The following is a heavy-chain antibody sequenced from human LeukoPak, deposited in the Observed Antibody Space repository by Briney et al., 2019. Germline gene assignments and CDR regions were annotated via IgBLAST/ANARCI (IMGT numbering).Heavy chain of an antibody. CDR1: GYTFTGYY. CDR2: INPNSGGT. Sequence: ASVKVSCKASGYTFTGYYMHWVREAPGQGLEWMGWINPNSGGTNYAQKFQGGVTMTRDTSISTAYMELSRLSSDDTAVYYCARDVVVAAPGYYMDVWGKGTTVTVSS. CDR3: ARDVVVAAPGYYMDV. J-gene: IGHJ6*03. V-gene: IGHV1-2*02. D-gene: IGHD2-15*01.